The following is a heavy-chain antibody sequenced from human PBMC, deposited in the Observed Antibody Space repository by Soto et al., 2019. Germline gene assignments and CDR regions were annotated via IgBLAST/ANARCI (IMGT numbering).Heavy chain of an antibody. J-gene: IGHJ6*03. D-gene: IGHD3-10*01. V-gene: IGHV6-1*01. CDR1: GDSVSSNSAA. CDR2: TYYRSKWYN. Sequence: PSQTLSLTCAISGDSVSSNSAAWNWIRQSPSRGLEWLGRTYYRSKWYNDYAVSVKSRITINPDTSKNQFSLQLNSVTPEDTAVYYCAREPYITMVRGVIPRYYYYYMDVWGKGTTVTVSS. CDR3: AREPYITMVRGVIPRYYYYYMDV.